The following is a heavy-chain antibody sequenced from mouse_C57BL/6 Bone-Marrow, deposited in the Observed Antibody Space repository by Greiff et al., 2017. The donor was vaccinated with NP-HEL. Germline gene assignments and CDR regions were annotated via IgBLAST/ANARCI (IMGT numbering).Heavy chain of an antibody. D-gene: IGHD2-1*01. CDR1: GYTFTSYW. J-gene: IGHJ4*01. CDR2: IDPSDSYT. Sequence: VQLQQPGAELVMPGASVKLSCKASGYTFTSYWMHWVKQRPGQGLEWIGEIDPSDSYTNYNQKFKGKSTLTVDKSSSTAYMQLSSLTSEDSAVYYCARDGNLRYAMDYWGQGTSVTVSS. V-gene: IGHV1-69*01. CDR3: ARDGNLRYAMDY.